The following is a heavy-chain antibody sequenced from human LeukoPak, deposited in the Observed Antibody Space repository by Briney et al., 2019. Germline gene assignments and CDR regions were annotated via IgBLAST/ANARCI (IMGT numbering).Heavy chain of an antibody. V-gene: IGHV3-74*01. Sequence: GGTLRLSCAASGFTFSSYWMHWVRQAPGEGLVWVSRINSAGSSTLYADSVKGRFTISRDIAKNTLYLQMNSLRAEDTAVYYCALHPTFDYWGQGTLVTVSS. CDR1: GFTFSSYW. CDR3: ALHPTFDY. J-gene: IGHJ4*02. CDR2: INSAGSST.